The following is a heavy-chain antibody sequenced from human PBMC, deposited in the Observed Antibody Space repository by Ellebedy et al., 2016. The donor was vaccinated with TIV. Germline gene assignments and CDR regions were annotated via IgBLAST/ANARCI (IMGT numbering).Heavy chain of an antibody. D-gene: IGHD5-24*01. V-gene: IGHV3-23*01. J-gene: IGHJ4*02. CDR3: ATQLWNTEF. CDR2: ISTTDGT. Sequence: PGGSLRLSCEASESTFSSYGMSWVRQAPGTGLEWFSSISTTDGTHYAYSVKGRFTISRDNPKNTLYLQMNSLRGEDTAVYYCATQLWNTEFWGQGTLVIVSS. CDR1: ESTFSSYG.